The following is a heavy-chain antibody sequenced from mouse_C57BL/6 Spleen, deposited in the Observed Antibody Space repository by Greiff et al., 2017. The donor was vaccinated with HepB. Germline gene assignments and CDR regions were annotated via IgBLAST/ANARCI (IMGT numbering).Heavy chain of an antibody. J-gene: IGHJ3*01. Sequence: QVQLQQPGAELVKPGASVKLSCKASGYTFTSYWMHWVKQRPGRGLEWIGRIDPNSGGTKYNEKFKSKATLTVDKPSSTAYMQLSSLTSEDSAVYYCATLYDEYYGSYWGQGTLVTVSA. V-gene: IGHV1-72*01. D-gene: IGHD1-1*01. CDR2: IDPNSGGT. CDR3: ATLYDEYYGSY. CDR1: GYTFTSYW.